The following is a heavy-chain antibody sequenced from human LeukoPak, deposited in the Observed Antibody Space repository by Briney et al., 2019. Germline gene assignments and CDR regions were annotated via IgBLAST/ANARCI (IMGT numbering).Heavy chain of an antibody. J-gene: IGHJ6*03. Sequence: ASVKVSCKASGYTFTSYYMHWVRQAPGQGLEWMGIINPSGGSTSYAQKFQGRVTMTRDMSTSTVYMELSSLRSEDTAVYYCAREGNGRDGYNYDYYYYYYMDVWGKGTTVTVSS. CDR3: AREGNGRDGYNYDYYYYYYMDV. CDR2: INPSGGST. CDR1: GYTFTSYY. D-gene: IGHD5-24*01. V-gene: IGHV1-46*01.